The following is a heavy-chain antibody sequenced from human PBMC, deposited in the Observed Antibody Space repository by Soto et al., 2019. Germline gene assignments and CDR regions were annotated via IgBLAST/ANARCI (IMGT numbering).Heavy chain of an antibody. Sequence: QVQMQESGPGLVKPSETLSLTCTVSGDSMSNYYWSWIRQPPGKGLEWIGYISYSGSTNYDPSLRSRVTISVDTSKNQFSLILSSVSAADTAVYYCARDYRIRYGMDVWGQGTTVTVSS. D-gene: IGHD2-15*01. CDR2: ISYSGST. CDR3: ARDYRIRYGMDV. V-gene: IGHV4-59*01. J-gene: IGHJ6*02. CDR1: GDSMSNYY.